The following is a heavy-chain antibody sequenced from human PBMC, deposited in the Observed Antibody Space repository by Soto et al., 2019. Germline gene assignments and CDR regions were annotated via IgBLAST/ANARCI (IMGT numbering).Heavy chain of an antibody. CDR1: GFTFNTYD. D-gene: IGHD2-21*01. J-gene: IGHJ5*02. Sequence: EVQLVESGGGLVKPGGSLRLSCAASGFTFNTYDMNWVRQAPGKGLEWVSSITTSSAYIYSADSLKGRINISRDNAKNSLLLQMNRLRAEDTAVYYCVRSGTARLLRHSWFDTWGQGTLVTVSS. CDR2: ITTSSAYI. CDR3: VRSGTARLLRHSWFDT. V-gene: IGHV3-21*01.